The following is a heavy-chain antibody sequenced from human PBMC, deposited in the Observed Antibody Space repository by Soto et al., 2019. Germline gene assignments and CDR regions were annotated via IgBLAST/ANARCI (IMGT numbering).Heavy chain of an antibody. D-gene: IGHD3-22*01. CDR2: IIPILGIA. CDR3: ARAPFDSSGYPQPHFAY. CDR1: GGTFSSYT. V-gene: IGHV1-69*02. J-gene: IGHJ4*02. Sequence: GASVKVSCKASGGTFSSYTISWVRQAPGQGLEWMGRIIPILGIANYAQKFQGRVTITADKSTSTAYMELSSLRSEDTAVYYCARAPFDSSGYPQPHFAYWGQGTLVPVSS.